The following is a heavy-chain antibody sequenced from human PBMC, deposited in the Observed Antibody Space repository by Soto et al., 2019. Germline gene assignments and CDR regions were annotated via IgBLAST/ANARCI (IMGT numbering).Heavy chain of an antibody. CDR1: GFTFSSYA. CDR2: ISYDGSNK. J-gene: IGHJ6*02. CDR3: ARDQTYYDFWSGYYPSYSYYYGMDV. D-gene: IGHD3-3*01. Sequence: QVQLVESGGGVVQPGRSLRLSCAASGFTFSSYAMHWVRQAPGKGLEWVAVISYDGSNKYYADSVKGRFTISRDNSKNTLYLQMNSLRAEDTAVYYCARDQTYYDFWSGYYPSYSYYYGMDVWGQGTTVTVSS. V-gene: IGHV3-30-3*01.